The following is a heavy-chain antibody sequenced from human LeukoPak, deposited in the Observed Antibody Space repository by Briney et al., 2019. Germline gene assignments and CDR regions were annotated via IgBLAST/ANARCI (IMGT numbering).Heavy chain of an antibody. CDR1: GFTFSSYA. CDR2: IRGSGGNT. Sequence: GGSLRLSCAASGFTFSSYAMSWVRQAPGKGLEWVSAIRGSGGNTYYPDAVKGRFTISRDNSNNTLYLQMNSLRAEDTAIYYCARSGIWYFDFWGQGTLVTVSS. CDR3: ARSGIWYFDF. V-gene: IGHV3-23*01. D-gene: IGHD1-14*01. J-gene: IGHJ4*02.